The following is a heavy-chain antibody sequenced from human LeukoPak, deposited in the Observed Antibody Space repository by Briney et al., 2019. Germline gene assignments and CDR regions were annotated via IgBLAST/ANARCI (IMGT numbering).Heavy chain of an antibody. V-gene: IGHV1-2*02. CDR3: ARDSASWYWDFDY. Sequence: ASVKVSCKASGYTFTGYYMHWVRQAPGQGLEWMGWINPNSGGTNYAQKFQGRVTMTRDTSISTAYMELSRLRSDDTALYYCARDSASWYWDFDYWGQGTLVTVSS. J-gene: IGHJ4*02. CDR1: GYTFTGYY. CDR2: INPNSGGT. D-gene: IGHD6-13*01.